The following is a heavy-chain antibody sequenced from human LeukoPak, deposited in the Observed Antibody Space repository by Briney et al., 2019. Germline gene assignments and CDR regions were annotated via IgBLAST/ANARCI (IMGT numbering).Heavy chain of an antibody. CDR2: ISGSGGST. D-gene: IGHD3-9*01. J-gene: IGHJ4*02. CDR1: GFTFSSYA. Sequence: SGGSLRLSCAASGFTFSSYAMSWVRQAPGKGLEWVSAISGSGGSTYYADSVKGRFTISRDNSKNTLYLQMNSLRAEDTAVYYCAKKAYDILTGYYSFDYWGQGTLVTVSS. V-gene: IGHV3-23*01. CDR3: AKKAYDILTGYYSFDY.